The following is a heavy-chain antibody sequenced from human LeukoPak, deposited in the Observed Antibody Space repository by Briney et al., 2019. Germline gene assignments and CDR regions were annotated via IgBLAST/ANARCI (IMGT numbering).Heavy chain of an antibody. CDR1: GGSISSYY. J-gene: IGHJ4*02. D-gene: IGHD3-22*01. V-gene: IGHV4-59*08. CDR3: AVLYYYDSSGYFDY. CDR2: IYYSGST. Sequence: SETPSLTCTVSGGSISSYYWSWIRQPPGKGLEWIGYIYYSGSTNYNPSLKSRVTISVDTSKNQFSLKLSSVTAADTAVYYCAVLYYYDSSGYFDYWGQGTLVTVSS.